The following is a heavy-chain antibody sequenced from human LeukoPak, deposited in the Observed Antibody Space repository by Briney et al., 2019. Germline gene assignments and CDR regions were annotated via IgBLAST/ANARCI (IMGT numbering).Heavy chain of an antibody. CDR1: GFTLSSYW. CDR3: ARGAGWYCSAGSCYTGHFDY. D-gene: IGHD2-15*01. CDR2: VNTDGSST. Sequence: GGSLRLSCAASGFTLSSYWMHWVRQAPGKGLVWVSRVNTDGSSTNYADSVKGRFTISRDNAKNTLYLQMNSLRAEDTAVYYCARGAGWYCSAGSCYTGHFDYWGQGNLVTVSS. J-gene: IGHJ4*02. V-gene: IGHV3-74*01.